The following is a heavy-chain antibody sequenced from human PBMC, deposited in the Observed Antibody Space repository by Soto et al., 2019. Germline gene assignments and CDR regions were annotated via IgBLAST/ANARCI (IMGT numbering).Heavy chain of an antibody. CDR1: GFTFSDYY. CDR3: ARRLQWQLQQLDS. J-gene: IGHJ4*02. Sequence: GGSLRLSCAVSGFTFSDYYMTWIRQAPGKGLEWVSYINSLSSTIDYADSVKGRFTISRDNAKNSLYLQMNSLRAEDTAVYYCARRLQWQLQQLDSWGRGTLVTVSS. V-gene: IGHV3-11*01. D-gene: IGHD6-19*01. CDR2: INSLSSTI.